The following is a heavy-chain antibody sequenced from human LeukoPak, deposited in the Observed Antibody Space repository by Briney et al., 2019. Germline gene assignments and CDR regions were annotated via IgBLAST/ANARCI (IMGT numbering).Heavy chain of an antibody. CDR3: EREHGTDYDFWSGCGNWFEP. D-gene: IGHD3-3*01. J-gene: IGHJ5*02. V-gene: IGHV3-21*01. Sequence: PVGALRLSCAASGFTFSSYSMNWVRQAPGKGLEWVSSISSSSSYIYYAHSVKGRFTISRDNARNSLYLRMNRSKAESTGVYYCEREHGTDYDFWSGCGNWFEPWGQGTLVTVSS. CDR1: GFTFSSYS. CDR2: ISSSSSYI.